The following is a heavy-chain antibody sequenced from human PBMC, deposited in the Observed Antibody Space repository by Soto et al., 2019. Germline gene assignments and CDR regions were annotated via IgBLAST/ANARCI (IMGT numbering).Heavy chain of an antibody. CDR2: ITPFKGNT. J-gene: IGHJ4*02. CDR1: GNTFTYVY. V-gene: IGHV1-45*02. D-gene: IGHD3-22*01. CDR3: ARGRYDASGYFDY. Sequence: SSVKVSCKGSGNTFTYVYLHWVRQAPGQALEWLGWITPFKGNTEYAQKFQDRVSFTGDRSLNTASMELSSLTPDDTAMFYFARGRYDASGYFDYWGQGTLVTVSS.